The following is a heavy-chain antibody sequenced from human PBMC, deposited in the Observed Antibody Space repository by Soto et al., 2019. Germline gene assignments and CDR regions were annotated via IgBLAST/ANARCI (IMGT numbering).Heavy chain of an antibody. CDR1: GGSISSGGYY. CDR3: ARDVQIAVAGIAYYYYGMDV. CDR2: IYYSGST. V-gene: IGHV4-31*03. D-gene: IGHD6-19*01. Sequence: QVQLQESGPGLVKPSQTLSLTCTVSGGSISSGGYYWSWIRQHPGKGLEWIGYIYYSGSTYYNPSLKSRVTISVDTSKNQFSLKLSSVTAADTVVYYCARDVQIAVAGIAYYYYGMDVWGQGTTVTVSS. J-gene: IGHJ6*02.